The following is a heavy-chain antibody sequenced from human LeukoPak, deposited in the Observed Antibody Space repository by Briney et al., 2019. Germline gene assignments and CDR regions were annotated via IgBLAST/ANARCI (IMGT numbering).Heavy chain of an antibody. CDR1: GFTFTSYS. CDR3: AKGSGSSWYPVDY. CDR2: ISGGGGST. D-gene: IGHD6-13*01. J-gene: IGHJ4*02. V-gene: IGHV3-23*01. Sequence: PGGSLRLSCAASGFTFTSYSMNWVRQAPGKGLEWVSTISGGGGSTYYADSVKGRFTISRDNSKNTLYLQVNSLRAEDTAVYYCAKGSGSSWYPVDYWGQGTLVTVSS.